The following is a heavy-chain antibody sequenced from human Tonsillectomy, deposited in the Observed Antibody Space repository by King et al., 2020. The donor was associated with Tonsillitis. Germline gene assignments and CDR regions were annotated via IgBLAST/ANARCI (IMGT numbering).Heavy chain of an antibody. CDR1: GFSFSRHW. CDR3: ARESDSKDY. V-gene: IGHV3-30-3*01. J-gene: IGHJ4*02. CDR2: ISGDVSNE. Sequence: VQLVESGGGVVQPGRSLRLSCVVSGFSFSRHWMHWVRQAPGKGLERVAVISGDVSNEYYADSVKGRFTIFRDNSKNTLYLEMNNLRAEDTAVYYCARESDSKDYWGQGTLVTVSS. D-gene: IGHD2-21*02.